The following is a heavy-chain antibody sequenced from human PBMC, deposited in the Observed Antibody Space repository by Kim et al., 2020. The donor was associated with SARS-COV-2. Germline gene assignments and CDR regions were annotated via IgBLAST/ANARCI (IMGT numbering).Heavy chain of an antibody. D-gene: IGHD4-17*01. V-gene: IGHV4-4*02. CDR1: GGSISSDNW. CDR3: ARLVPPTMTTGGALDY. Sequence: SETLSLTCVVSGGSISSDNWWSWVRQSPGRGLEWIGEIYHSGNTNFNPSLKSRVTMSLDKSKNQFFLKLTSVTAADTALYYCARLVPPTMTTGGALDYWG. J-gene: IGHJ4*01. CDR2: IYHSGNT.